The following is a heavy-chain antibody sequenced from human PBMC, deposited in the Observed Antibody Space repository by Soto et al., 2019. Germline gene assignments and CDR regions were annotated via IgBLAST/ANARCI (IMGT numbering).Heavy chain of an antibody. J-gene: IGHJ6*02. CDR1: GYSFTSYW. CDR2: IDPSDSYT. D-gene: IGHD6-6*01. V-gene: IGHV5-10-1*01. Sequence: GESLKISCKGSGYSFTSYWISWVRQMPGKGLEWMGRIDPSDSYTNYSPSFQGHVTISADKSISTAYLQWSSLKASDTAMYYCARIKAARRGRYYYGMDVWGQGTPVTVSS. CDR3: ARIKAARRGRYYYGMDV.